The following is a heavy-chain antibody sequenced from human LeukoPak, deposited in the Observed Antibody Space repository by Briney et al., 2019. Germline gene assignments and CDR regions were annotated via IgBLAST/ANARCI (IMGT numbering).Heavy chain of an antibody. CDR3: ARDHSSGYYSLDY. J-gene: IGHJ4*02. Sequence: GGSLRLSCAASGFTFSSYAMSWVRQAPGKGLEWVSAISGSGGSTYYADSVKGRFTISRDNSKNTLYLQMNSLRAEDTAVYYCARDHSSGYYSLDYWGQGTLVTVSS. CDR1: GFTFSSYA. CDR2: ISGSGGST. V-gene: IGHV3-23*01. D-gene: IGHD3-22*01.